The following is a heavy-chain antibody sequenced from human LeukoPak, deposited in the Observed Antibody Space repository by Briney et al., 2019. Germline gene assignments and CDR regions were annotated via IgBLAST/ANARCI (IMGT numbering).Heavy chain of an antibody. CDR3: AREDSSGYLNWFDP. CDR2: ISYDGSNK. V-gene: IGHV3-30*03. D-gene: IGHD3-22*01. J-gene: IGHJ5*02. Sequence: GSLRLSCAASGFTFSSYGMHWVRQAPGKGLEWVAVISYDGSNKYYADSVKGRFTISRDNSKNTLYLQMNSLRAEDTAVYYCAREDSSGYLNWFDPWGQGTLVTVSS. CDR1: GFTFSSYG.